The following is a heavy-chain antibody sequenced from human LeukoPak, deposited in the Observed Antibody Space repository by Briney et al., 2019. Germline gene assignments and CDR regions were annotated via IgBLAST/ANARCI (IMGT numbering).Heavy chain of an antibody. CDR1: RFTFSSYW. D-gene: IGHD1-14*01. Sequence: PGGSLRLSCAASRFTFSSYWMSWVRQAPGKGLEWVANIKQDGSEKYYVDSVKGRFTISRDNAKNSVHLQMNSLRADDTAVYYCARGYVSMGFDPWGQGTLVTVSS. CDR2: IKQDGSEK. V-gene: IGHV3-7*04. J-gene: IGHJ5*02. CDR3: ARGYVSMGFDP.